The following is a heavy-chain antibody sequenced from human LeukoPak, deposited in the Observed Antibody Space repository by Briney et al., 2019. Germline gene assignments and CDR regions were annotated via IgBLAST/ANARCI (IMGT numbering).Heavy chain of an antibody. D-gene: IGHD3-10*02. CDR2: ISAYNGNT. CDR3: ARGSRFGEPFDY. J-gene: IGHJ4*02. CDR1: GYTFTSYG. V-gene: IGHV1-18*01. Sequence: ASVKVSCTASGYTFTSYGIRWVRQAPGQGFAWMGWISAYNGNTNYAQKLQGRVTMATDTSTSTAYMELRSLRSDDTAVYYCARGSRFGEPFDYWGQGTLVTVSS.